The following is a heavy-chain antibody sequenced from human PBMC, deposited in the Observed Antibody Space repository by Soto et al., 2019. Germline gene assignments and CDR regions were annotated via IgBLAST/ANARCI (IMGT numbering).Heavy chain of an antibody. Sequence: EVQLVESGGGLVQPGGSLRLSCAASGFTFSSYWMSWVRQAPGKGLEWVANIKQDGSEKYYVDSVKGRFTISRDNAKNSLYLQMNSLRAEDTAVYYCARVGYCSSTSCYTGGRDYYYGMDVWGQGTTVTVSS. D-gene: IGHD2-2*02. CDR3: ARVGYCSSTSCYTGGRDYYYGMDV. V-gene: IGHV3-7*01. CDR1: GFTFSSYW. J-gene: IGHJ6*02. CDR2: IKQDGSEK.